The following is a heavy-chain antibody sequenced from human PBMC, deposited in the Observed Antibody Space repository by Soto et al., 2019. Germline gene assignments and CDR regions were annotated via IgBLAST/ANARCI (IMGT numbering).Heavy chain of an antibody. Sequence: QVQLVESGGGVVQPGRSLRLSCAASGFTFSSFGMHWVRQAPGKGLEWVAFISHDGSDKNYADSVRGQFTISRDNSKNTLYLQMNSLRAKDTAVYYCPKETTWNYYFNYWGQGTLVTVSS. D-gene: IGHD1-7*01. CDR3: PKETTWNYYFNY. V-gene: IGHV3-30*18. CDR1: GFTFSSFG. CDR2: ISHDGSDK. J-gene: IGHJ4*02.